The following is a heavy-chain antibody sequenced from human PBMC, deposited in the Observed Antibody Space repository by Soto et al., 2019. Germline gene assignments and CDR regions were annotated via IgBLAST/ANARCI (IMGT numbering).Heavy chain of an antibody. J-gene: IGHJ4*02. Sequence: SETLSLTCAVYGGSFSGYYWRWIRQPPGKGLEWIGEINHSGSTNYNPSLKSRVTISVDTSKNQFSPKLGSVTAADTAVYYCARLGNFYGSVIYLRPLYFDYWGQGTLVTVSS. CDR1: GGSFSGYY. CDR3: ARLGNFYGSVIYLRPLYFDY. D-gene: IGHD3-10*01. V-gene: IGHV4-34*01. CDR2: INHSGST.